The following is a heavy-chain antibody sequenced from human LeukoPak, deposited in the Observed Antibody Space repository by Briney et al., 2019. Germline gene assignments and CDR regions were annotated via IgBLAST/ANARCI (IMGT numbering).Heavy chain of an antibody. V-gene: IGHV4-39*07. CDR1: GGSISSSSSY. D-gene: IGHD3-22*01. CDR2: IYYSGST. CDR3: ARDPTAYFYDNSGYYYPQYYFDY. J-gene: IGHJ4*02. Sequence: SETLSLTCTVSGGSISSSSSYWGWIRQPPGRGLEWIGSIYYSGSTDYNPSLKSRVTISVDTSKNQFSLKLSSVTAADTAVYYCARDPTAYFYDNSGYYYPQYYFDYWGQGTLVTVSS.